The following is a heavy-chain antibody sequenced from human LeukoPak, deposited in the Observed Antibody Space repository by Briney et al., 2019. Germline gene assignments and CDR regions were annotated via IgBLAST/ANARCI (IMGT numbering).Heavy chain of an antibody. CDR2: IYHSGST. CDR1: GGSISSSNW. J-gene: IGHJ4*02. Sequence: SATLSLTCAVSGGSISSSNWWSWVRQPPGKGLEWIGEIYHSGSTNYNPSLKSRVTISVDKSKNQFSLKLSSVTAADTAVYYCARVSDYGDYRSYFDYWGQGTLVTVSS. CDR3: ARVSDYGDYRSYFDY. D-gene: IGHD4-17*01. V-gene: IGHV4-4*02.